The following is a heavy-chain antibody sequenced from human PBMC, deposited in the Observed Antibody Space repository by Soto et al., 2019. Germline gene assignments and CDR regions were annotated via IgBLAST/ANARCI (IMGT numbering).Heavy chain of an antibody. J-gene: IGHJ3*02. CDR3: ARFIVGATTEAFDI. D-gene: IGHD1-26*01. Sequence: GASVKVSCKASGYTFTSYYIHWVRQAPGQGLEWMGIINPSGGSTSYAQKLQGRVTMTTDTSTSTAYMELRSLRSDDTAVYYCARFIVGATTEAFDIWGQGTMVTVSS. V-gene: IGHV1-46*01. CDR2: INPSGGST. CDR1: GYTFTSYY.